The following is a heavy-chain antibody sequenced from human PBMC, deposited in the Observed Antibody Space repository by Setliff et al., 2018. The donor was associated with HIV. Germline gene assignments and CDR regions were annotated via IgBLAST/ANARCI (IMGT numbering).Heavy chain of an antibody. D-gene: IGHD4-17*01. J-gene: IGHJ4*02. CDR2: IYSTGST. V-gene: IGHV4-59*13. CDR3: AKGAGFYGDYTFDY. CDR1: GCSISSDC. Sequence: SETLSLTCTVSGCSISSDCWSWIRQSPGKALEWIGYIYSTGSTNYNPSLQSRVSISMDASKNKFSLKVTSVTSADTAVYYCAKGAGFYGDYTFDYWGQGNLVTVSS.